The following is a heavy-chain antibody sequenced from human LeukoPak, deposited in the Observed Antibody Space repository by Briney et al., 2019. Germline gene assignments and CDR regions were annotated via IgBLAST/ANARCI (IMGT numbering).Heavy chain of an antibody. Sequence: PGGSLRLSCTASGFTFSSYAMNWVRQAPGKGLEWVSGIGAGGTFTYYADSVKGRFTIFRDNSRNTLYLQMNSLRAEDTAVYYCAVTGYSSGWSSGGFDYWGQGTLVTVSS. J-gene: IGHJ4*02. CDR3: AVTGYSSGWSSGGFDY. CDR1: GFTFSSYA. CDR2: IGAGGTFT. D-gene: IGHD6-19*01. V-gene: IGHV3-23*01.